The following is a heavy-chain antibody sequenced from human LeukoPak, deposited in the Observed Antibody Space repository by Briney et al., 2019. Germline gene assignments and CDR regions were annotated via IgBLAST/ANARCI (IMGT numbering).Heavy chain of an antibody. D-gene: IGHD3-22*01. V-gene: IGHV4-61*02. CDR2: IYTSGSN. Sequence: SQTLSLTCTVSGGSISSGSYCWSWIRQPAGKGLEWIGRIYTSGSNNYNPSLRTRVPISVDTSKNQFTLKVSSVTAGGRAVYYCARVTTGGYYNCWGQGTLVTVP. CDR1: GGSISSGSYC. J-gene: IGHJ4*02. CDR3: ARVTTGGYYNC.